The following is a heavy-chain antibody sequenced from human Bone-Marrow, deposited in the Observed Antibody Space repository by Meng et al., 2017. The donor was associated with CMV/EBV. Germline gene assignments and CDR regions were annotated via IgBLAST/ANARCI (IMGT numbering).Heavy chain of an antibody. V-gene: IGHV4-59*01. J-gene: IGHJ4*02. CDR3: ARSRLWFGELLPLGY. Sequence: SETLSLTCTVSGGSISSYYWSWIRQPPGKGLEWIGYIYYSGSTNYNPSLKSRVTISVDTSKNQFSLKLSSVTAADTAVYYCARSRLWFGELLPLGYWGQGTRVTGSS. CDR1: GGSISSYY. D-gene: IGHD3-10*01. CDR2: IYYSGST.